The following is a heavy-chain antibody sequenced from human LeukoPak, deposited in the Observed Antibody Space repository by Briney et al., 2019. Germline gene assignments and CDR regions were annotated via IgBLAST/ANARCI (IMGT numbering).Heavy chain of an antibody. D-gene: IGHD1-14*01. Sequence: AGPLRLSCAASGFTFSGHWMSWVRQAPGKGLEWVANINQGGSDKYYVDSVKGRFTISRDNANNLLYLQMNSLRGEDTAVYYCTRDRSRAEDDWGQGTLVTVS. CDR3: TRDRSRAEDD. CDR1: GFTFSGHW. V-gene: IGHV3-7*01. J-gene: IGHJ4*02. CDR2: INQGGSDK.